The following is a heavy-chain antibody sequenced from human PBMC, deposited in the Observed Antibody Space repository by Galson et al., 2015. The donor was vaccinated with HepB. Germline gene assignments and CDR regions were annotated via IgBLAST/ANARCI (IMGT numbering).Heavy chain of an antibody. J-gene: IGHJ4*02. CDR1: GFPFSSYS. D-gene: IGHD4-17*01. V-gene: IGHV3-21*01. Sequence: LRLSCAASGFPFSSYSMNWVRQAPGKGLEWVSSISSSSSYIYYADSVKGRFTISRDNAKNSLYLQMNSLRAEDTAVYYCARELRDYGDSLDYWGQGTLVTVSS. CDR2: ISSSSSYI. CDR3: ARELRDYGDSLDY.